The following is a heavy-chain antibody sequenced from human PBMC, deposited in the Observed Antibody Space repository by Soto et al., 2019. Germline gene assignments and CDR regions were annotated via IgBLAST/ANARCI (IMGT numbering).Heavy chain of an antibody. CDR1: GFAFGSYT. CDR3: VRDDRFAFDV. J-gene: IGHJ3*01. D-gene: IGHD3-3*01. Sequence: EVQLVESGGDLVQPGGSLRLSCAASGFAFGSYTMNWVRQAPGKGLEWISYIGSYISPAESVKGRFTISRDTAKNSLYLQMNSLRDGDTAVYYCVRDDRFAFDVWGQGTMVTVSS. CDR2: IGSYISP. V-gene: IGHV3-48*02.